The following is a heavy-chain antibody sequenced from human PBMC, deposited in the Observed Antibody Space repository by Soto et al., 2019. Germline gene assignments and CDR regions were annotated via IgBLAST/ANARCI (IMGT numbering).Heavy chain of an antibody. CDR1: GFTFSSSA. CDR2: ISGSGDRT. CDR3: AKNLGGVNTAFHI. V-gene: IGHV3-23*01. D-gene: IGHD3-22*01. J-gene: IGHJ3*02. Sequence: EVQLLESGGGLVQPGGSLRLSCAASGFTFSSSAMSWVRQAPGKGLEWVSCISGSGDRTYYAVSVKGRFTISRDNSKKTLYLQMNSLRAEDTALYYGAKNLGGVNTAFHIWGQGTMVTVSS.